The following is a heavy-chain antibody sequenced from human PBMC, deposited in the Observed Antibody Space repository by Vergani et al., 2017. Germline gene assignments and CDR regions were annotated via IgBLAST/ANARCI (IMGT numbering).Heavy chain of an antibody. CDR3: ARDIRWLQFGVHRGGEFYFDY. V-gene: IGHV1-46*03. CDR1: GYTFTSYY. CDR2: INPSGGST. J-gene: IGHJ4*02. D-gene: IGHD5-24*01. Sequence: QVQLVQSGAEVKKPGASVKVSCKASGYTFTSYYMHWVRQAPGQGLEWMGIINPSGGSTSYAQKFQGRVTMTRDTSTSTVYMELSSLRSEDTAVYYCARDIRWLQFGVHRGGEFYFDYWGQGTLVTVSS.